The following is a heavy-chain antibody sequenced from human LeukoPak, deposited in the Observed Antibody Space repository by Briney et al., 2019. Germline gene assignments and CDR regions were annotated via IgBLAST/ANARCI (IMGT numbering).Heavy chain of an antibody. CDR2: IGTAGDT. CDR3: ARVAKERVGGVYYFDY. Sequence: GGSLRLSCAGSGFTFSDYDMHWVRQATGKGLEWVSAIGTAGDTYYTGSVKGRFTISRENAKNSLCLQMNSLRAGDTAVYYCARVAKERVGGVYYFDYWGQGTLVTVSS. CDR1: GFTFSDYD. D-gene: IGHD1-1*01. J-gene: IGHJ4*02. V-gene: IGHV3-13*01.